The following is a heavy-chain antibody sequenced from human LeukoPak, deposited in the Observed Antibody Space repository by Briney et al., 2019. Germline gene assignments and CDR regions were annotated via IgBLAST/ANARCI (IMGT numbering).Heavy chain of an antibody. CDR1: GSTFSSYS. CDR2: ISSSSSYI. CDR3: SFGGYYYDSSGYISDAFDI. Sequence: GGSLRLSCAASGSTFSSYSMNWVRQAPGKGLEWVSSISSSSSYIYYADSVKGRFTISRDNAKNSLYLQMNSLRAEDTAVYYCSFGGYYYDSSGYISDAFDIWGQGTMVTVSS. J-gene: IGHJ3*02. V-gene: IGHV3-21*01. D-gene: IGHD3-22*01.